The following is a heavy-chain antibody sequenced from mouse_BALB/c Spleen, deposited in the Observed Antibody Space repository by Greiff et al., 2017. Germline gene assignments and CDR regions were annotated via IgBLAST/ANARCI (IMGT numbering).Heavy chain of an antibody. J-gene: IGHJ4*01. CDR2: ISYSGST. CDR1: GYSITSDYA. D-gene: IGHD1-1*01. Sequence: EVQLQQSGPGLVKPSQSLSLTCTVTGYSITSDYAWNWIRQFPGNKLEWMGYISYSGSTSYNPSLKSRISITRDTSKNQFFLQLNSVTTEDTATYYCARSVLYYGSSYAMDYWGQGTSVTVSS. CDR3: ARSVLYYGSSYAMDY. V-gene: IGHV3-2*02.